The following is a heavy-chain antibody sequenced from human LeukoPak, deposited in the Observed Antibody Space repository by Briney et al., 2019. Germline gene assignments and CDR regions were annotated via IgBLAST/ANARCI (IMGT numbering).Heavy chain of an antibody. V-gene: IGHV7-4-1*02. CDR3: ARGTGSSWYDYNWFDP. J-gene: IGHJ5*02. CDR2: INTNTGNP. Sequence: ASVKVSCKASGYTFTSYAMNWVRQAPGQGLEWMGWINTNTGNPTYAQGFTGRFVFSLDTSVSTAYLQISSLKAEDTAVYYCARGTGSSWYDYNWFDPWGQGTLVTVSS. CDR1: GYTFTSYA. D-gene: IGHD6-13*01.